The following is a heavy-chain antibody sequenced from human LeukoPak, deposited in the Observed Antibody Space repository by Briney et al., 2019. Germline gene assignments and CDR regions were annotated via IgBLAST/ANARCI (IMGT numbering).Heavy chain of an antibody. CDR1: GLTFSSYS. Sequence: PGGALRLSCSASGLTFSSYSMKWVRQAPGKVLEWVSSISSSSSYIYYADSVKGRFIISRDNAKNSLYLQMNSLRDEDTAVYYCARGGYDLDYWGQGTLVTVSS. D-gene: IGHD5-18*01. J-gene: IGHJ4*02. CDR2: ISSSSSYI. V-gene: IGHV3-21*01. CDR3: ARGGYDLDY.